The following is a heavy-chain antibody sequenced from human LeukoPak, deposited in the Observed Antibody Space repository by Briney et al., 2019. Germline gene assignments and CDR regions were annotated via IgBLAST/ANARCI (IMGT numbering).Heavy chain of an antibody. CDR3: ARGLGFSWYYFDY. D-gene: IGHD6-19*01. CDR2: ISYGGSNK. J-gene: IGHJ4*02. Sequence: PGGSLRLSCAVSGITFSSYALHWVRQAPGKGLEWVAVISYGGSNKYHADYVKGRFTISRDNSKNTLYLQMNSLRAEDTAVYYCARGLGFSWYYFDYWGQGTLVTVSS. V-gene: IGHV3-30-3*01. CDR1: GITFSSYA.